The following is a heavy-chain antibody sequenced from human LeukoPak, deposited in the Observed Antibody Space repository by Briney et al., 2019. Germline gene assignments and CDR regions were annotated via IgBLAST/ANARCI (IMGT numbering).Heavy chain of an antibody. J-gene: IGHJ4*02. V-gene: IGHV3-21*01. CDR2: ISISSRYI. D-gene: IGHD2-21*02. CDR1: GFTFSSYS. Sequence: GGSLRLSCAAFGFTFSSYSMNWVRQAPGKGLEWVSSISISSRYIYYADSVKGRFTISRDNAKNSLYLQLNSLRVEDTAVYYCARACGGDCYLSDYWGQGTLVTVSS. CDR3: ARACGGDCYLSDY.